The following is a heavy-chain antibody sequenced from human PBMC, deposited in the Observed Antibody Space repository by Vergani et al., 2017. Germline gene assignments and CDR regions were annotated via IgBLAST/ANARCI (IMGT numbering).Heavy chain of an antibody. CDR2: ISWNSDRI. V-gene: IGHV3-9*01. J-gene: IGHJ4*02. CDR3: ATGFHRYCSSTSCQGDYFDY. D-gene: IGHD2-2*01. Sequence: EVQLLESGGGLVQPGRSLRLSCAASGFTFDDYAMHWVRHARGKGLEWVSGISWNSDRIGYADSVKGRFTIDRDHAKTSLYLHMNSLRAEDTALYYCATGFHRYCSSTSCQGDYFDYWGQGTLVTVSS. CDR1: GFTFDDYA.